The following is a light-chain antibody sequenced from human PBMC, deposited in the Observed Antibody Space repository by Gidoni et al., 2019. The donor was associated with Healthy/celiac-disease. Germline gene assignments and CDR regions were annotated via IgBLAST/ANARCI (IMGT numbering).Light chain of an antibody. J-gene: IGLJ1*01. CDR2: EFS. V-gene: IGLV2-8*01. CDR1: SSDVGGYNY. CDR3: SSDAGSNNLV. Sequence: QSALTQPPSASGSPGRSVTISCTGTSSDVGGYNYVSWYQQHPGKAPKLMSYEFSKRPSVVPDRFSGSKSGNTASLTVSGLQAEDEADYYCSSDAGSNNLVFGTGTKVTVL.